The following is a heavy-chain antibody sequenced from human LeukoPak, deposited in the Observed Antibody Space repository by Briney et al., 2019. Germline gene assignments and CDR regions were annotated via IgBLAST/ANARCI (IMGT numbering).Heavy chain of an antibody. CDR2: IYHSGST. J-gene: IGHJ4*02. D-gene: IGHD4-17*01. Sequence: SGTLSLTCAVSGGSISSGGYSWSWIRQPPGKGLEWIGYIYHSGSTYYNPSLKSRVTISVDRSKNQFSLKLSSVTAADTAVYYCARGDYLYYFDYWGQGTLVTVSS. CDR3: ARGDYLYYFDY. CDR1: GGSISSGGYS. V-gene: IGHV4-30-2*01.